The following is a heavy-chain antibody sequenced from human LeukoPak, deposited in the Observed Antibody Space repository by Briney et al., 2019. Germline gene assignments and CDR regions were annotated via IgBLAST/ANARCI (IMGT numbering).Heavy chain of an antibody. Sequence: GGSLRLSCAASGFAFSGSAMHWVRQASGKGLEWVGRIRSKANNYATTYAASVRGRFTISRDDSKNTAYLQMNSLKTEDTAVYYCMLVFDDYGGNCRQTYFDYWGQGTLVTVSS. J-gene: IGHJ4*02. CDR3: MLVFDDYGGNCRQTYFDY. V-gene: IGHV3-73*01. CDR1: GFAFSGSA. D-gene: IGHD4-23*01. CDR2: IRSKANNYAT.